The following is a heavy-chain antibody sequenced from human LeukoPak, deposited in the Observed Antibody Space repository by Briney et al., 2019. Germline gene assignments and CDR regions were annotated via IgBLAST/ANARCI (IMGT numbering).Heavy chain of an antibody. V-gene: IGHV4-39*07. J-gene: IGHJ4*02. CDR2: IYYSGST. CDR3: ARGRLPIDY. Sequence: PSETLSLTCTVSGGSISSSSYYWGWIRQPPGKGLEWIGSIYYSGSTSYNPSLKSRVTISVDTSKNQFSLKLTSVTAADTAVYYCARGRLPIDYWGQGTLVTVSS. CDR1: GGSISSSSYY. D-gene: IGHD6-25*01.